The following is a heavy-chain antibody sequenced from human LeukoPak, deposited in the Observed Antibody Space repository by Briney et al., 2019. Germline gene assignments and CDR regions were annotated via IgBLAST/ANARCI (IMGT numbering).Heavy chain of an antibody. CDR3: VRGGSGSYQPKLGNWFDP. CDR2: INPNSGGT. V-gene: IGHV1-2*02. Sequence: GASVKVSCKASGYTFTGYYMHWVRQAPGQGLEWMGWINPNSGGTNYAQKFQGRVTMTRDTSISTAYMELSRLRSDDTAVYYCVRGGSGSYQPKLGNWFDPWGQGTLVTVSS. D-gene: IGHD1-26*01. CDR1: GYTFTGYY. J-gene: IGHJ5*02.